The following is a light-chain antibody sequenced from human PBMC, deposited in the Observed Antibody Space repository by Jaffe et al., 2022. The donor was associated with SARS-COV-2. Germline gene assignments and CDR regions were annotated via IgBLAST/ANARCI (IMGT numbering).Light chain of an antibody. J-gene: IGKJ2*01. CDR1: QSVSNT. CDR2: GAS. CDR3: QQYHNRPPYT. Sequence: EIVMTQSPGTLSVSPGERVTLSCRASQSVSNTLAWYQQKAGQAPRLLIYGASTRATGIPARFSGSGSGTEFTLTISSLQSEDFAIYYCQQYHNRPPYTFGQGTKLEIK. V-gene: IGKV3-15*01.